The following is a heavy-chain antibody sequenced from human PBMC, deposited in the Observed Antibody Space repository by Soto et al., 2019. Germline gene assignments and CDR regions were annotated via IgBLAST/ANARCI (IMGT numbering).Heavy chain of an antibody. V-gene: IGHV3-30*18. CDR1: GFTFSSYG. CDR3: AKDYSRGWYSFDY. D-gene: IGHD6-19*01. CDR2: ISYDGSNK. J-gene: IGHJ4*02. Sequence: TGGSLRLSCAASGFTFSSYGMHWVRQAPGKGLEWVAVISYDGSNKYYADSVKGRFTISRDNSKNTLYLQMNSLRAEDTAVYYCAKDYSRGWYSFDYWGQGTLVTVSS.